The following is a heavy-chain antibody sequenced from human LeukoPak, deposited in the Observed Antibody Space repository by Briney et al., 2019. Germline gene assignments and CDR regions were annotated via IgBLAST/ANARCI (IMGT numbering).Heavy chain of an antibody. V-gene: IGHV4-39*07. CDR2: VYHSGST. Sequence: SETLSLTCSISGASISINNFWWGCIRQSPGKAMEWVGSVYHSGSTYYNPSLTRRLNMSVDTSKNQFSLKLTSLTAADTAVYFCARDSNIARFFAWGQGALVTVSS. CDR1: GASISINNFW. J-gene: IGHJ5*02. D-gene: IGHD4-11*01. CDR3: ARDSNIARFFA.